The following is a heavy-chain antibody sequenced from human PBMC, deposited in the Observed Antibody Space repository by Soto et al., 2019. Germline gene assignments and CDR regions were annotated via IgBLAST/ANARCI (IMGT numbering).Heavy chain of an antibody. J-gene: IGHJ6*02. D-gene: IGHD3-3*01. CDR1: GGSISSGDYY. CDR2: IYYSGST. Sequence: QVQLQESGPGLVKPSQTLSLTCTVSGGSISSGDYYWSWIRQPPGKGLEWIGYIYYSGSTYYNPSLKSPVTISVDTSKNQFSLKLSSVTAADTAVYYCARERNLTYYDFWSGPLMDGMDVWGQGTTVTVSS. CDR3: ARERNLTYYDFWSGPLMDGMDV. V-gene: IGHV4-30-4*01.